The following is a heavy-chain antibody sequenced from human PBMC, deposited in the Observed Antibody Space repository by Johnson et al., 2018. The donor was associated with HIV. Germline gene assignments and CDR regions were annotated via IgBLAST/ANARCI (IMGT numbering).Heavy chain of an antibody. D-gene: IGHD6-13*01. J-gene: IGHJ3*02. V-gene: IGHV3-30*04. CDR3: AKDRKGSSSWLRSGVAFDI. CDR2: ISYDGSNK. CDR1: GFTFSSYA. Sequence: QVQLVESGGGLVKPGGSLRLSCAASGFTFSSYAMHWVRQAPGKGLEWVAVISYDGSNKYYADSVKGRFTISRDNSKNTLYLQMNSLRAEDTAVYYCAKDRKGSSSWLRSGVAFDIWGQGTMVTVSS.